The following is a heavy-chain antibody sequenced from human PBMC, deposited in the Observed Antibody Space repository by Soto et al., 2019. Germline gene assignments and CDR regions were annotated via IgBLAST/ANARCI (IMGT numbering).Heavy chain of an antibody. V-gene: IGHV3-23*01. J-gene: IGHJ4*02. D-gene: IGHD3-3*01. Sequence: GSLRLSCAASGFTFSSYAMSWVRQAPGKGLEGVSAISGSGGSTYYADSVKGRFTISRDNSKNTLYLQMNSLRAEDTAVYYCAKVRYYDFWSGYPFDYWGQGTLVTVSS. CDR1: GFTFSSYA. CDR3: AKVRYYDFWSGYPFDY. CDR2: ISGSGGST.